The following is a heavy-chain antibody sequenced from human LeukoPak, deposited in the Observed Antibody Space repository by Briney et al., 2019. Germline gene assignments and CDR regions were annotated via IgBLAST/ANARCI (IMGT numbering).Heavy chain of an antibody. CDR1: GFTFSSYW. D-gene: IGHD3-22*01. Sequence: PGGPLRLSCAASGFTFSSYWMHWVRQAPGKGLVWVSRINSDGSSTSYADSVKGRFTISRDNAKNTLYLQMNSLRAEDTAVYYCARENPIYYDSSGYSYWGQGTLVTVSS. J-gene: IGHJ4*02. CDR3: ARENPIYYDSSGYSY. V-gene: IGHV3-74*01. CDR2: INSDGSST.